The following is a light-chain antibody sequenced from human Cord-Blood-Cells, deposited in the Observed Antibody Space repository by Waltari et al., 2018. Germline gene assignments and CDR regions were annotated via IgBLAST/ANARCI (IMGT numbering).Light chain of an antibody. CDR3: CSYAGSSTLVV. V-gene: IGLV2-23*01. J-gene: IGLJ2*01. CDR1: RSDVGRYNL. Sequence: QSALTQPASVSGSPGQSITISCTGTRSDVGRYNLVSWYQQHTGKAPKLMIYEGSKRPSGVSNRFSGSKSGNTASLTISGLQAEDEADYYCCSYAGSSTLVVFGGGTKLTVL. CDR2: EGS.